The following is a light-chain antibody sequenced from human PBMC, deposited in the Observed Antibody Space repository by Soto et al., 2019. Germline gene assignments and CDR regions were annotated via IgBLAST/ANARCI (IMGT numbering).Light chain of an antibody. CDR2: DAS. J-gene: IGKJ4*01. Sequence: GDRVTITCRASQGIDNSLAWYQQKPGNAPRLLIYDASTLQRGVPSIFSGSGSGTEFTLTINSLQPEDCATYYCQQFKSFPLTFGGGTKVDI. CDR1: QGIDNS. V-gene: IGKV1-9*01. CDR3: QQFKSFPLT.